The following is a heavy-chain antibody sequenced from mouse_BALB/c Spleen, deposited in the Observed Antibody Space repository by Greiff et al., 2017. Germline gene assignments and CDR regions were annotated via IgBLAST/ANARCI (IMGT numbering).Heavy chain of an antibody. J-gene: IGHJ3*01. CDR1: GYTFTSYW. V-gene: IGHV1-7*01. CDR3: ARGRDEAY. Sequence: QVHVKQSGAELAKPGASVKMSCKASGYTFTSYWMHWVKQRPGQGLEWIGYINPSTGYTEYNQKFKDKATLTADKSSSTAYMQLSSLTSEDSAVYYCARGRDEAYWGQGTLVTVSA. CDR2: INPSTGYT. D-gene: IGHD3-3*01.